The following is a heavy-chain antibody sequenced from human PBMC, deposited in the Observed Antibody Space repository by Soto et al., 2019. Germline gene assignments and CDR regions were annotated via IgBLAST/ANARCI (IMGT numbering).Heavy chain of an antibody. CDR2: IYYSGST. D-gene: IGHD4-17*01. V-gene: IGHV4-59*08. CDR3: ASYDYGEYYFDY. CDR1: GGSISSYY. J-gene: IGHJ4*02. Sequence: QVQLQESGPGLVKPSETLSLTCTVSGGSISSYYWSWIRQPPGKGLEWIGYIYYSGSTNYNPSLKSRVTISVDTSKNQFSLKLSSVTAADTAVYYCASYDYGEYYFDYWGQGTLVTVSS.